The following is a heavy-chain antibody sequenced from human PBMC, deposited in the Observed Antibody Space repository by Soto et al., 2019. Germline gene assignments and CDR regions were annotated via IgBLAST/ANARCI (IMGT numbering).Heavy chain of an antibody. J-gene: IGHJ4*02. CDR3: ARAKGYCSSTSCLYYFDY. CDR2: INAGNGNT. V-gene: IGHV1-3*01. D-gene: IGHD2-2*01. Sequence: ASVKVSCKASGYTFTSYAMHWVRQAPGQRLEWMGWINAGNGNTKYSQKFQGRVTITRDTSASTAYMELSSLRSEDTAVYYCARAKGYCSSTSCLYYFDYWGQGTLVTVSS. CDR1: GYTFTSYA.